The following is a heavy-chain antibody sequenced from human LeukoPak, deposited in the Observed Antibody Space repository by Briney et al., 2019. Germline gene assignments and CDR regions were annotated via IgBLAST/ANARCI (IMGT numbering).Heavy chain of an antibody. J-gene: IGHJ3*02. CDR2: SAGGST. D-gene: IGHD2-2*01. V-gene: IGHV3-23*01. CDR1: GFTLSSFA. Sequence: GGSLRLSCAASGFTLSSFAMSWVRQAPGKGLEWVSASAGGSTFYADSVKGRFTISRDNSKNTLFLQMNSLRAEDTAVYYCARVSRAIGAFDIWGQGTMVTVSS. CDR3: ARVSRAIGAFDI.